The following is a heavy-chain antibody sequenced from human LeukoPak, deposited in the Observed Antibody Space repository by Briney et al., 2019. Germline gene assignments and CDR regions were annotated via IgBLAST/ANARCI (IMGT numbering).Heavy chain of an antibody. V-gene: IGHV4-59*01. J-gene: IGHJ4*02. CDR3: ARDRFYCSGGSCCSCYFDY. CDR1: GGSISSYY. CDR2: IYYSGST. D-gene: IGHD2-15*01. Sequence: SETLSLTCTVSGGSISSYYWSWIRQPPGKGLEGIGYIYYSGSTNYNPSLKSRVTISVDTSKNQFSLKLSSVTAADTAVYYCARDRFYCSGGSCCSCYFDYWGQGTLVTVSS.